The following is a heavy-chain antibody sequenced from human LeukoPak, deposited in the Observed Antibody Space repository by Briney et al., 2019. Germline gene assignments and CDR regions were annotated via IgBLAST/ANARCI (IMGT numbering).Heavy chain of an antibody. CDR2: IYYSGST. Sequence: SETLSLTCTVSGGSISSSSYYWGWIRQPPGKGLEWIGTIYYSGSTYYNPPLRSRVTISGDTSKNQFSLKLSSVTAADTAVYYCARGRPVTIIVVVITKGRAFDIWGQGTMVTVSS. CDR1: GGSISSSSYY. V-gene: IGHV4-39*01. J-gene: IGHJ3*02. D-gene: IGHD3-22*01. CDR3: ARGRPVTIIVVVITKGRAFDI.